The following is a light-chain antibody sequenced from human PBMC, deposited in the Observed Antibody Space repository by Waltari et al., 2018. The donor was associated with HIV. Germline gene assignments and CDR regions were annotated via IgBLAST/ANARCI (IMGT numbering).Light chain of an antibody. J-gene: IGKJ2*01. CDR3: QQYINWPPYT. CDR2: DAS. CDR1: QSISNN. V-gene: IGKV3-15*01. Sequence: DIVMTQSPATLSVSPGERATLSCRVSQSISNNLAWYQQKPGQAPRLLMYDASTRATGVPARFSGSGSGTEFTLTISSLQSEDFAVYYCQQYINWPPYTFGQGTKLEIK.